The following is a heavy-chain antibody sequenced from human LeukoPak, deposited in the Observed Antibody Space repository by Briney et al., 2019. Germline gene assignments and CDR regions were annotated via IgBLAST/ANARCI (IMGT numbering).Heavy chain of an antibody. D-gene: IGHD1-14*01. CDR3: ARLSRAFDSAKNRSFDY. J-gene: IGHJ4*02. Sequence: SETLSLTCTVSGGSIRTSSYYWGWIRQPPGKGLEWIGSIYYTGTTFYNPSLKSRVSISVDTSKDQFSLKVRYVTAADTAVYYCARLSRAFDSAKNRSFDYWGQGTLVTVSS. V-gene: IGHV4-39*01. CDR1: GGSIRTSSYY. CDR2: IYYTGTT.